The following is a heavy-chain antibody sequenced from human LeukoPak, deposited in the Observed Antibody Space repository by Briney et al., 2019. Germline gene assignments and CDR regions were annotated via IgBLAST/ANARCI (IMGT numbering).Heavy chain of an antibody. D-gene: IGHD4-17*01. V-gene: IGHV4-59*01. CDR2: IYYSGST. CDR3: ARGISTVTEYYFDY. CDR1: GGSISSYY. Sequence: PSETLSLTCTVSGGSISSYYWSWIRQPPGKGLEGIGYIYYSGSTNYNPSLKSRVTISVDTSKNQFSLKLSSVTAADTAVYYCARGISTVTEYYFDYWGQGTLVTVSS. J-gene: IGHJ4*02.